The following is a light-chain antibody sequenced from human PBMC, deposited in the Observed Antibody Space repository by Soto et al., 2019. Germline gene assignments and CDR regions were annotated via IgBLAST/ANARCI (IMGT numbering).Light chain of an antibody. CDR1: HNVGTN. CDR2: GSS. J-gene: IGKJ4*01. V-gene: IGKV3D-15*01. CDR3: QQYNNWGLS. Sequence: IVLTQSPAALSVSPGEGVTLSCRASHNVGTNLAWYQLKPGQAPRLLIYGSSTRATGIPATFSGSGSGTEFTLTISSLQSEESAVYYCQQYNNWGLSFGGGTKVEI.